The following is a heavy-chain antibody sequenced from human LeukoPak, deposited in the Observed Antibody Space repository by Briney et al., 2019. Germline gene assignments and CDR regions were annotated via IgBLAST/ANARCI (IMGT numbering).Heavy chain of an antibody. CDR2: ISGSGGST. CDR1: GFTFSSYA. D-gene: IGHD1-26*01. J-gene: IGHJ4*02. Sequence: GGSLRLSCAASGFTFSSYAMSWVRQAPGKGLEWVSAISGSGGSTYYADSVKGRFTTSRDNSKNTLYLQMNSLRAEDTAVYYCARAPSGSYVGPFDYWGQGTLVTVSS. CDR3: ARAPSGSYVGPFDY. V-gene: IGHV3-23*01.